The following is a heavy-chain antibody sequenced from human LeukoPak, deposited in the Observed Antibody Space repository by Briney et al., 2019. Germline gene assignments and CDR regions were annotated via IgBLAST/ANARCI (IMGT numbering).Heavy chain of an antibody. J-gene: IGHJ6*03. CDR1: GFTFSSYT. Sequence: SGGSLRLSCAASGFTFSSYTMNWVRQAPGKGLEWVSSITTTSSYIYYADSVKGRFTISRDNAKSSLFLQMNSLRAEDTGVYYCASDSSSSPAYYHYYVDAWGKGTTVTVSS. CDR2: ITTTSSYI. D-gene: IGHD6-13*01. V-gene: IGHV3-21*01. CDR3: ASDSSSSPAYYHYYVDA.